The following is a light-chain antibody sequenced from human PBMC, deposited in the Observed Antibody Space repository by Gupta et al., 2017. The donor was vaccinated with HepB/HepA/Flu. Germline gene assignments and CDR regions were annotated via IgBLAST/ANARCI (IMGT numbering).Light chain of an antibody. CDR3: QHYGSLTWT. J-gene: IGKJ1*01. CDR2: AVS. V-gene: IGKV3-20*01. Sequence: EIVLTQSPGTLSLSPGERATLSCRASQSVSSSYLHWYQQKPGQAPRLIIYAVSSRATGVPDRFSGSGSGTDFTLTISRLEPEDFAVYYCQHYGSLTWTFGQGTKVEMK. CDR1: QSVSSSY.